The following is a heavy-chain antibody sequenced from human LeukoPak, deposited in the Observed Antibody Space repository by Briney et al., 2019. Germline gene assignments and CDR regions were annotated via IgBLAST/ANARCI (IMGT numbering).Heavy chain of an antibody. V-gene: IGHV3-30*02. D-gene: IGHD1-26*01. J-gene: IGHJ4*02. CDR2: IRNDGRNK. Sequence: PGGSLRLSCGAPGFTFSSYGMHWVRQAPGKGLEWVAFIRNDGRNKYYADSVKGRFTISRDNSKNTLYLQRNSLRAEDTAVYYCVKGLRKLIVGSTEYYFDYWGQGTLVTVSS. CDR1: GFTFSSYG. CDR3: VKGLRKLIVGSTEYYFDY.